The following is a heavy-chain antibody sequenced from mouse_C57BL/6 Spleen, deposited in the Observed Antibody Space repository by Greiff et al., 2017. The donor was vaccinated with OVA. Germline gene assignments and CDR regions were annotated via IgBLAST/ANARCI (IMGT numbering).Heavy chain of an antibody. CDR2: ISYDGSN. CDR3: ARDQKSYAMDY. Sequence: EVQLQESGPGLVKPSQSLSLTCSVTGYSITSGYYWNWIRQFPGNKLEWMGYISYDGSNNYNPSLKNRISITRDTSKNQFFLKLNSVTTEDTATYYCARDQKSYAMDYWGQGTSVTVSS. V-gene: IGHV3-6*01. J-gene: IGHJ4*01. CDR1: GYSITSGYY.